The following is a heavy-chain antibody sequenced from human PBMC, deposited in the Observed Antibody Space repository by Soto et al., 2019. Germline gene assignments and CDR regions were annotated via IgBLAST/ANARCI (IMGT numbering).Heavy chain of an antibody. D-gene: IGHD3-16*01. Sequence: ASVKVSCKASGYTFTDFYMHWFRRAPGQGLEWMGWVNPNTGVTRYSQKFQDRVTMTSDTSINTAYMELSRLTSDDTAVYYCSTLGSAPWGQGSMLTVSS. V-gene: IGHV1-2*02. CDR3: STLGSAP. J-gene: IGHJ5*02. CDR1: GYTFTDFY. CDR2: VNPNTGVT.